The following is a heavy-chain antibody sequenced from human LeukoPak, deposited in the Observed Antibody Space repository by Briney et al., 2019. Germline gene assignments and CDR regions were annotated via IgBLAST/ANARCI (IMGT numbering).Heavy chain of an antibody. D-gene: IGHD6-13*01. CDR3: ARAYSSSWYWNWFDP. V-gene: IGHV4-4*07. CDR1: GGSISSYY. Sequence: SETLSLTCTVSGGSISSYYWSWIRQPAGKGLEWIGRIYTSGSTNYNPSLKSRVTMSVDTSKNQFSLKMSSVTAADTAVYYCARAYSSSWYWNWFDPWGQGTLVTVSS. J-gene: IGHJ5*02. CDR2: IYTSGST.